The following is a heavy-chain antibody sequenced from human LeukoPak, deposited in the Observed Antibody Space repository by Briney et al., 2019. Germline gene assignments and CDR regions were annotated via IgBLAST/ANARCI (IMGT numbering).Heavy chain of an antibody. Sequence: GGSLRLSCAASGFTFSSYEMNWVRQAPGKGLEWVSAIGGRGGSAYYADSVKGRFTISRDNSKNTLYLQMNSLRAEDTAVYYCAKQGRDWLRDYYYYMDVWGKGTTVTISS. D-gene: IGHD3-9*01. V-gene: IGHV3-23*01. CDR1: GFTFSSYE. J-gene: IGHJ6*03. CDR2: IGGRGGSA. CDR3: AKQGRDWLRDYYYYMDV.